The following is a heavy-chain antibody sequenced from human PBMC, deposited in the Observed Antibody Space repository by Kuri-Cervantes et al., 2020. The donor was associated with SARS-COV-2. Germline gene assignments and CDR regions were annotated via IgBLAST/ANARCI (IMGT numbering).Heavy chain of an antibody. D-gene: IGHD1-1*01. CDR3: AREACNWNDIWFDP. V-gene: IGHV4-39*02. J-gene: IGHJ5*02. Sequence: ESLKISCTVSGDSISSPSYYWGWIRQPPGKGLEWIGSIYYSGSTYYNPSLKSRVTISVDTSKNQFSLKLSSVTAADTAVYYCAREACNWNDIWFDPWGQGTLVTVSS. CDR2: IYYSGST. CDR1: GDSISSPSYY.